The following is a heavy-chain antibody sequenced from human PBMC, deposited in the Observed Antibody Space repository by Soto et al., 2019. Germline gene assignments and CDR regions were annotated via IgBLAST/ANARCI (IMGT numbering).Heavy chain of an antibody. CDR1: GYSFTSYW. V-gene: IGHV5-51*01. Sequence: ESLKISCKGSGYSFTSYWIGWVRQMPGKGLEWMGIIYPGDSDTRYSPSFQGQVTISADKSISTAYLQWSSLKASDTAMYYCARQPSIATITDYYYYGMDVWGQGNTVTGSS. J-gene: IGHJ6*02. D-gene: IGHD6-6*01. CDR2: IYPGDSDT. CDR3: ARQPSIATITDYYYYGMDV.